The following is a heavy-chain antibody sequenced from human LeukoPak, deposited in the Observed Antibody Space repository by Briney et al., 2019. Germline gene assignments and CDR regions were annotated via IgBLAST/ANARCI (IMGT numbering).Heavy chain of an antibody. J-gene: IGHJ4*02. CDR1: GFTFSSYS. D-gene: IGHD1-26*01. CDR2: ISNIGTYI. Sequence: PGGSLRLSCAASGFTFSSYSMNWVRQAPGKGLEWVSSISNIGTYIYYADSVKGRFTISRDNTKNSLYLQMNSLKCEDTAVYYCAREWDSGSYYLGYFDYWGQGTLVTVSS. V-gene: IGHV3-21*04. CDR3: AREWDSGSYYLGYFDY.